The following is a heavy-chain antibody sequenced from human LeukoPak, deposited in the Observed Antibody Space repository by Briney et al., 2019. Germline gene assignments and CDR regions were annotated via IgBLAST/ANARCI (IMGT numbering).Heavy chain of an antibody. J-gene: IGHJ6*02. CDR1: ASTFTSTA. Sequence: GRSLRPSCAASASTFTSTAISCVRQDPGNWREWATVIRGRGPSTYYADSVKGPSTISRATTNNTLYRQMNSLRAEDTAVYYCAEDKPGTTVAVSYYYPLDVWGQGTTVTVSS. CDR3: AEDKPGTTVAVSYYYPLDV. CDR2: IRGRGPST. V-gene: IGHV3-23*01. D-gene: IGHD4-11*01.